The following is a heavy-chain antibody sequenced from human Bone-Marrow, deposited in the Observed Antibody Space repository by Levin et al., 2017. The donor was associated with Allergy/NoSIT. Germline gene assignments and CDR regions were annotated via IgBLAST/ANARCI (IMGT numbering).Heavy chain of an antibody. J-gene: IGHJ3*01. CDR2: INPDGGGT. Sequence: PVASVKVSCKASGYTFIDYYIHWIRQAPGQGLEWMGRINPDGGGTKFSQQFEGRVTLTRDTSIRTVNMELSRLRSDDTAVYFCARDLVGVDAFDFWGQGTMVIVSS. CDR3: ARDLVGVDAFDF. D-gene: IGHD1-26*01. CDR1: GYTFIDYY. V-gene: IGHV1-2*02.